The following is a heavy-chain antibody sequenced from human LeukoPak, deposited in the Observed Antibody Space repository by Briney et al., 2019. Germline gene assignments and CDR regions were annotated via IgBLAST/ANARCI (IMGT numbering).Heavy chain of an antibody. CDR2: MHYSGST. Sequence: PSETLSLTCTVSGASTRSYYWSWIRQPPGKGLEWIGYMHYSGSTNYNPSLKSRVTISLDTSKNQFSLKLSFVTAADTAVYYCARVLTTATSNWFDPWGQGTLVTVSS. CDR1: GASTRSYY. CDR3: ARVLTTATSNWFDP. V-gene: IGHV4-59*01. D-gene: IGHD4-17*01. J-gene: IGHJ5*02.